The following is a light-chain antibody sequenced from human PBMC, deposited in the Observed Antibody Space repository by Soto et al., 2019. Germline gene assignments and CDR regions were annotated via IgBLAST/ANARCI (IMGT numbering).Light chain of an antibody. Sequence: EIVLTQSPGTLSLSPGERATLSRRASQTACSNCLAWYQQKPGQAPRLLISGASNRATGIPDRFSGSGSGTDFTLTISRLEPEDFAVYYCQQYGGSPGFTFGPGTRVDIK. J-gene: IGKJ3*01. V-gene: IGKV3-20*01. CDR3: QQYGGSPGFT. CDR2: GAS. CDR1: QTACSNC.